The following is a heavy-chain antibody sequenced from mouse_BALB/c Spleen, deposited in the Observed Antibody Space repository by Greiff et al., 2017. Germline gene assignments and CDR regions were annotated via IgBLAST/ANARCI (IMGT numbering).Heavy chain of an antibody. CDR1: GYSITSDYA. CDR2: ISYSGST. J-gene: IGHJ2*01. D-gene: IGHD1-2*01. CDR3: LFITTATEYFDY. Sequence: DVQLQESGPGLVKPSQSLSLTCTVTGYSITSDYAWNWIRQFPGNKLEWMGYISYSGSTSYNPSLKSRISITRDTSKNQFFLQLNSVTTEDTATYYCLFITTATEYFDYWGQGTTLTVSS. V-gene: IGHV3-2*02.